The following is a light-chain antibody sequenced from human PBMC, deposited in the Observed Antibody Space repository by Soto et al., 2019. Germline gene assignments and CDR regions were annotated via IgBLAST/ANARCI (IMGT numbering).Light chain of an antibody. V-gene: IGKV3-11*01. J-gene: IGKJ5*01. CDR3: QQGSFWIT. Sequence: EIVLTHSTATLSLSRGERATLSCRASQSVSSYLAWYQQKPGQAPRLLIYDASNRATGIPARFSASGSGTDITLSIISLEPEDFAVYFCQQGSFWITFGEGTRLEI. CDR1: QSVSSY. CDR2: DAS.